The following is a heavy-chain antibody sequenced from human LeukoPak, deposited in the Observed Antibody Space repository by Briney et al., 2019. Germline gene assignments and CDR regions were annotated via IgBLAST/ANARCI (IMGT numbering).Heavy chain of an antibody. CDR2: ISYDGSNK. Sequence: PGRSLRLSCAASGFTFSSYATHWVRQAPGKGLEWVAVISYDGSNKYYADSVKGRFTISRDNSKNTLYLQMNSLRAEDTAVYYCARPETQYSSGLDGFDIWGQGTMVTVSS. CDR1: GFTFSSYA. CDR3: ARPETQYSSGLDGFDI. V-gene: IGHV3-30-3*01. D-gene: IGHD6-19*01. J-gene: IGHJ3*02.